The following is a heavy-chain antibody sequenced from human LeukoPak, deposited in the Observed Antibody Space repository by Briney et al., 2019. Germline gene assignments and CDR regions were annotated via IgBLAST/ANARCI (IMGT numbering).Heavy chain of an antibody. CDR1: GFTLTTYG. Sequence: PGRSLRLSCAASGFTLTTYGTHWLRQAPGKGLEWVAVIWYDGSKKFYGDSVKGRFTDSRDTSENTMYLQMNTLRAEDTAVYYCARDGGSGIDYWGQGTLVTVYS. D-gene: IGHD3-10*01. V-gene: IGHV3-33*01. J-gene: IGHJ4*02. CDR3: ARDGGSGIDY. CDR2: IWYDGSKK.